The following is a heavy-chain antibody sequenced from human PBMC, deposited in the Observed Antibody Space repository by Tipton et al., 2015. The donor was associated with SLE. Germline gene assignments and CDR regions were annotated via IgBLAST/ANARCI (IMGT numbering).Heavy chain of an antibody. V-gene: IGHV4-61*10. Sequence: TLSLTCTVSGDSVSNYNYYWSWIRQSAGKGLEWIGYIHYTGSTEYNPSLKSRVTISVDTSKNQFNLKLRSVTVVDTAMYYCAREHISSLRDAFEVWGQGTMVTVS. D-gene: IGHD2-15*01. J-gene: IGHJ3*01. CDR2: IHYTGST. CDR1: GDSVSNYNYY. CDR3: AREHISSLRDAFEV.